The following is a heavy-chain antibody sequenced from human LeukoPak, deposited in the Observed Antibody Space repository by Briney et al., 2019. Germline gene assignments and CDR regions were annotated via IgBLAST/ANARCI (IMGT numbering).Heavy chain of an antibody. J-gene: IGHJ4*02. CDR3: ARGCYYERSGYCPFDY. V-gene: IGHV3-53*01. D-gene: IGHD3-22*01. CDR2: IYSGGGT. CDR1: GFIVSNNY. Sequence: GGSLRLSGAASGFIVSNNYMNWVRQAPGKGLEWVSIIYSGGGTYYADSVKGRFTISRDNSKNTLYLQMNSLRADDTAVYYCARGCYYERSGYCPFDYWGPGTLVTVSS.